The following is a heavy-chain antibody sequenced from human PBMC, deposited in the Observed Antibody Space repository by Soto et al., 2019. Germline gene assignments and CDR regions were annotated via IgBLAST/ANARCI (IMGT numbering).Heavy chain of an antibody. CDR2: ISAYNGNT. Sequence: ASVKVSCKASGYTFASYGISWVRQAPGQGLEWMGWISAYNGNTNYAQKLQGSVTMTTDTSTSTAYMELRSLRSDDTAVYYCARDTPDYDILTGYYGMDVWGQGTTVTVSS. J-gene: IGHJ6*02. CDR1: GYTFASYG. D-gene: IGHD3-9*01. V-gene: IGHV1-18*04. CDR3: ARDTPDYDILTGYYGMDV.